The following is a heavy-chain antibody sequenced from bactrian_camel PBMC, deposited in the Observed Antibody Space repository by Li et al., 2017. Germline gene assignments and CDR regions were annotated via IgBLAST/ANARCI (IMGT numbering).Heavy chain of an antibody. V-gene: IGHV3S68*01. Sequence: GGSLRLSCAASANTYSTDCMGWFRQAPGKEREGVALLWTNDGASIYADSVKGRFTISKDNAKNTLYLQMNLLKPDDTAMYFCAASIIILQPASRLRRRSYNHWGQGTQVTVS. CDR3: AASIIILQPASRLRRRSYNH. CDR1: ANTYSTDC. CDR2: LWTNDGAS. D-gene: IGHD3*01. J-gene: IGHJ4*01.